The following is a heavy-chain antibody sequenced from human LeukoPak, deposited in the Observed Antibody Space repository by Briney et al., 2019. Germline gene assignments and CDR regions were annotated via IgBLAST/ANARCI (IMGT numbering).Heavy chain of an antibody. CDR1: GFTFSSYW. V-gene: IGHV3-74*01. CDR3: ARGPAGRDFDY. CDR2: INSDGSST. J-gene: IGHJ4*02. Sequence: PGRSLTLSCAASGFTFSSYWMHWVRQAPGKGLVWVSRINSDGSSTSYADSVKGRFTISRDNAKNTLYLQMNSLRAEDTAVYYCARGPAGRDFDYWGQGTLVTFSS.